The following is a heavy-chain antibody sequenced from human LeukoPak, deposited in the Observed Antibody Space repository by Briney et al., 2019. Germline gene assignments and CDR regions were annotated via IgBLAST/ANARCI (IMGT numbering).Heavy chain of an antibody. CDR3: ASITSRRVNY. V-gene: IGHV4-39*01. D-gene: IGHD1-14*01. J-gene: IGHJ4*02. CDR2: IYYSGST. CDR1: GGSISSSSYY. Sequence: SETLPLTCTVSGGSISSSSYYWGWIRQPPGKGLEWIGSIYYSGSTYYNPSLKSRVTISVDTSKNQFSLKLSSVTAADTAVYYCASITSRRVNYWGQGTLVTVSS.